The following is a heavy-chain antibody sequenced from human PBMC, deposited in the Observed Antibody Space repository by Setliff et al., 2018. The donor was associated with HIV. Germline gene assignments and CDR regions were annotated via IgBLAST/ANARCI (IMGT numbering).Heavy chain of an antibody. V-gene: IGHV3-66*02. J-gene: IGHJ4*02. CDR1: GFTFSSYS. D-gene: IGHD6-19*01. CDR2: IYSGGST. Sequence: GGSLRLSCAASGFTFSSYSMNWVRQAPGKGLEWVSVIYSGGSTYYADSVKGRFTISRDNSKNTLYLQMNSLRTEDTAVYYCAREGQWLDGFDYWGQGTLVTVSS. CDR3: AREGQWLDGFDY.